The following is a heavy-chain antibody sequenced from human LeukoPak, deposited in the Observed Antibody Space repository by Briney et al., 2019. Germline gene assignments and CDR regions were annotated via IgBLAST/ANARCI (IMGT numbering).Heavy chain of an antibody. J-gene: IGHJ4*02. D-gene: IGHD2-8*01. Sequence: GGSLRLSCAASGFTVSSNYMSWVRQAPGKGLEWVSVIYSGGSTYYADSVKGRFTISRDNSKNTLYLQMNSLRAEDTAVYYCARRYCTSGLCYFFDYWGQGTLVTVSS. CDR1: GFTVSSNY. CDR2: IYSGGST. V-gene: IGHV3-66*01. CDR3: ARRYCTSGLCYFFDY.